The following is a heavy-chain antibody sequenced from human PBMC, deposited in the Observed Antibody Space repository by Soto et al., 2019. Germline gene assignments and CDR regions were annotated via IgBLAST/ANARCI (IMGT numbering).Heavy chain of an antibody. V-gene: IGHV4-39*01. J-gene: IGHJ4*02. D-gene: IGHD3-22*01. CDR1: GGSISSSSYY. CDR3: ATLFNYYDSSGYDISDY. CDR2: IYYSGST. Sequence: QLQLQESGPGLVKPSETLSLTCTVSGGSISSSSYYWGWIRQPPGKGLEWIGSIYYSGSTYYNPSLKSRVTISVDTSKNQFSLKLSSVTAADTAVYYCATLFNYYDSSGYDISDYWGQGTLVTVSS.